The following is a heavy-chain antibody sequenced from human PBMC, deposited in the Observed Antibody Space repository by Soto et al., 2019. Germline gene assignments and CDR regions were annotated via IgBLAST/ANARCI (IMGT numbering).Heavy chain of an antibody. J-gene: IGHJ6*02. Sequence: AASVKVSCKASGYTFTSYGISWVRQAPGQGLEWMGWISAYNGNTNYAQKLQGRVTMTTDTSTSTAYMELRSLRSDDTAVYYCARVEYSSSWSIHDYYYYGMDVWGQGTTVTVSS. CDR2: ISAYNGNT. CDR1: GYTFTSYG. D-gene: IGHD6-13*01. CDR3: ARVEYSSSWSIHDYYYYGMDV. V-gene: IGHV1-18*01.